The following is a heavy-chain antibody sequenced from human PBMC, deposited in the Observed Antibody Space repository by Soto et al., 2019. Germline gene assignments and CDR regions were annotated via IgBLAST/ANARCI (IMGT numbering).Heavy chain of an antibody. D-gene: IGHD1-26*01. CDR2: ISSSSSII. CDR1: GFTLSTYS. V-gene: IGHV3-48*02. CDR3: ARDLIGSYLGFDY. J-gene: IGHJ4*02. Sequence: GGSLRLSCAASGFTLSTYSMNWVRQAPGKGLEWVSYISSSSSIIYYADSVKGRFTISRVNAKNSLYLHMNSLRDEDTAVYYCARDLIGSYLGFDYWGQGTLVTVSS.